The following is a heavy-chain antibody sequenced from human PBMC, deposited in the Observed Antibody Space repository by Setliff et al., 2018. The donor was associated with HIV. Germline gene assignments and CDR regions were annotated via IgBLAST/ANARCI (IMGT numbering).Heavy chain of an antibody. J-gene: IGHJ4*02. CDR1: GGSISSYY. CDR3: ARGLSFYDPGGFDY. Sequence: SETLSLTCNVSGGSISSYYWSWIRQPPGKGLEWIGYIYTIGSTNYNPSLKSRVTISVDTSKNQFSLKLSSLTAADTAVYYFARGLSFYDPGGFDYWGQGTLVTVSS. D-gene: IGHD3-22*01. CDR2: IYTIGST. V-gene: IGHV4-4*09.